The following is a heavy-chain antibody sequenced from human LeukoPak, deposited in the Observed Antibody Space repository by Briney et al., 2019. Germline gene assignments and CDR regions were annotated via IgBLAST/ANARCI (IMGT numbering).Heavy chain of an antibody. CDR2: ISGSGGST. CDR1: GFTFXSYG. Sequence: LXXXXXXSGFTFXSYGMSWVRQAPGKGLEWVSAISGSGGSTYYADSVKGRFTISRDNSKNTLYLQMNSLRAEDTAVYYCARGRDGYTNDAFDIWGQGTMVTVSS. J-gene: IGHJ3*02. CDR3: ARGRDGYTNDAFDI. D-gene: IGHD5-24*01. V-gene: IGHV3-23*01.